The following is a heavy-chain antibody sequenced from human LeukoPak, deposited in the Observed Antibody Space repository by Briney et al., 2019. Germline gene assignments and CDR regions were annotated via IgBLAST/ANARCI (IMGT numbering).Heavy chain of an antibody. CDR2: ISYDGRDK. Sequence: PGGSLRLSCAASGFTLGTYAIHWVRQAPGKGLEWVAVISYDGRDKKYADSVKGRFTISRDNSKNTLYLQVNSLRAEDTAIYYCAREAHSNAYYFDYWGQGTLVTVSS. CDR3: AREAHSNAYYFDY. CDR1: GFTLGTYA. J-gene: IGHJ4*02. D-gene: IGHD4-11*01. V-gene: IGHV3-30*04.